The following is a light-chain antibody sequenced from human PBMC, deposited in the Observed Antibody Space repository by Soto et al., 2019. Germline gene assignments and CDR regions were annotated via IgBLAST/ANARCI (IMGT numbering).Light chain of an antibody. CDR1: QAVNTR. V-gene: IGKV3-11*01. CDR2: LAS. J-gene: IGKJ1*01. Sequence: EIVLTQSPATLSSFPGDRVTLSCRASQAVNTRLAWSQHRPGQAPRLLIYLASTRAAGVPARLSGSGSGTDFNLTISDVEHEDFEVYYCHQRQSWPRTFGQGTTVDI. CDR3: HQRQSWPRT.